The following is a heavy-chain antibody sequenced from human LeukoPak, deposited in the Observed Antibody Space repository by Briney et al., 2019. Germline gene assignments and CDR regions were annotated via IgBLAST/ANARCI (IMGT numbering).Heavy chain of an antibody. CDR1: GGTFSSYA. CDR2: IIPIFGTA. D-gene: IGHD2-2*01. J-gene: IGHJ4*02. CDR3: AAHEDIVVVPAAMDY. Sequence: SVKVSCKASGGTFSSYAISWVRQAPGQGLEWMGGIIPIFGTANYAQKFQGRVTIAADESTSTAYMELSSLRSEDTAVYYCAAHEDIVVVPAAMDYWGQGTLVTVSS. V-gene: IGHV1-69*13.